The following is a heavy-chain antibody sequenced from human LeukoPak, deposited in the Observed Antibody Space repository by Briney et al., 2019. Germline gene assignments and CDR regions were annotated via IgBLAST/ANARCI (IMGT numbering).Heavy chain of an antibody. Sequence: SVKVSCKASGGTFSSYTISWVRQAPGQGLEWMGRIIPILGIANYAQKFQGRVTITADKSTSTAYMELSSLRSEDTAVYYRARDRTAVPAAPGDWGQGTLVTVSS. D-gene: IGHD2-2*01. V-gene: IGHV1-69*04. J-gene: IGHJ4*02. CDR3: ARDRTAVPAAPGD. CDR1: GGTFSSYT. CDR2: IIPILGIA.